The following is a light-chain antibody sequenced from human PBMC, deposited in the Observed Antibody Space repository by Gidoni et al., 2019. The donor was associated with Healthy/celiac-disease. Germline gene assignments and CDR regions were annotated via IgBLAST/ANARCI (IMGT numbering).Light chain of an antibody. Sequence: VVMTQSPLSLPVTLGQPASISCRSSQSLVHSDGNTYLNWFQQRPGQSPRRLIYRFSGSGSGTDFTLKISRVEAEDVGVYYCMQGTHWPLTFXQXTKVEIK. V-gene: IGKV2-30*02. CDR1: QSLVHSDGNTY. J-gene: IGKJ1*01. CDR3: MQGTHWPLT.